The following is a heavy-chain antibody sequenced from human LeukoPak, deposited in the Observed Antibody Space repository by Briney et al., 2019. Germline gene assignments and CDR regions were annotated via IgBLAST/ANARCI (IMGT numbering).Heavy chain of an antibody. J-gene: IGHJ4*02. CDR3: ARDVGGMTTEYYFDY. D-gene: IGHD4-11*01. Sequence: GGSLRLSCAVSGFTFSDYSMNWIRQAPGKGLEWVSYISSSGSIIYYADSVKGRFTISRDNAKNSLFLQMKSLRAEDTAVYYCARDVGGMTTEYYFDYWGQGTLVTVSS. V-gene: IGHV3-11*01. CDR1: GFTFSDYS. CDR2: ISSSGSII.